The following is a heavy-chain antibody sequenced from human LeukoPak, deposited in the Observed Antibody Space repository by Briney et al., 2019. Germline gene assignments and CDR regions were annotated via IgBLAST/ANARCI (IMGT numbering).Heavy chain of an antibody. V-gene: IGHV3-21*01. CDR2: ISSSSSYI. CDR1: GFRFSSYC. Sequence: GGSLRLSCAASGFRFSSYCMDWVRQAPGKGLEWVSSISSSSSYIYDADSVKGRFTISRDKAKHSLYLQMNSLRAEDTAVYYCASSAPSDIWGRGTVVTVSS. J-gene: IGHJ3*02. CDR3: ASSAPSDI.